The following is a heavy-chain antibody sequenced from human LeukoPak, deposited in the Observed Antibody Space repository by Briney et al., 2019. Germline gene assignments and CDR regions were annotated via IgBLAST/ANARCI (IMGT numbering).Heavy chain of an antibody. J-gene: IGHJ4*02. CDR2: INPSGGST. Sequence: GASVKVSCKASGYTFTGYYMHWVRQAPGQGLEWMGVINPSGGSTNYAQKFQGRVTMTRDTSTSTVYMELSSLRSEDTAVYYCARAREMTARRNFEYWGQGTLVTVSS. CDR1: GYTFTGYY. CDR3: ARAREMTARRNFEY. V-gene: IGHV1-46*01. D-gene: IGHD6-6*01.